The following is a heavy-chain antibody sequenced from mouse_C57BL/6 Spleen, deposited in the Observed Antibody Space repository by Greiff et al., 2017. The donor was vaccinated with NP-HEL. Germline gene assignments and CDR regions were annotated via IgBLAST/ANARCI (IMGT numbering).Heavy chain of an antibody. CDR1: GYSITSGYD. V-gene: IGHV3-1*01. CDR3: ARGSPYYAMDY. J-gene: IGHJ4*01. Sequence: EVKVEESGPGMVKPSQSLSLTCTVTGYSITSGYDWHWIRHFPGNKLEWMGYISYSGSTNYNPSLKSRISITHDTSKNHFFLKLNSVTTEDTATYYCARGSPYYAMDYWGQGTSVTVSS. D-gene: IGHD6-2*01. CDR2: ISYSGST.